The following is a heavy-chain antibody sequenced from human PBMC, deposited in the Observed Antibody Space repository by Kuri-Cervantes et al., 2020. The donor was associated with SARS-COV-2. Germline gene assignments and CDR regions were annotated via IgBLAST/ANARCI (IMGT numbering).Heavy chain of an antibody. CDR1: GYSISSGYY. Sequence: GSLRLSCAVSGYSISSGYYWGWIRQPPGKGLEWIGMIYYSGSPYYNPSLKSRVTISVDTPENLYSLKVNSVTAADTAVYYCARHGGIAVAGTFDYWGQGTLVTVSS. D-gene: IGHD6-19*01. CDR3: ARHGGIAVAGTFDY. CDR2: IYYSGSP. J-gene: IGHJ4*02. V-gene: IGHV4-38-2*01.